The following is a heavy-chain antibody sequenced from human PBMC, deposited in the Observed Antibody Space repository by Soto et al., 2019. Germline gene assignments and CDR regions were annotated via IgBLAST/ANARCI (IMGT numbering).Heavy chain of an antibody. D-gene: IGHD3-3*01. CDR1: RFTFSKYA. J-gene: IGHJ4*02. V-gene: IGHV3-23*01. CDR3: AREWRLKSPDY. CDR2: ISGRADIT. Sequence: EVQLLESGGGLVQTGGSLRLSCAASRFTFSKYAMSWVRQAPGQGLEWVSAISGRADITSYADSVKGRFTISRDNSKDTLYLQMNSLRDDDSAVYYCAREWRLKSPDYCGQGTLVTVSS.